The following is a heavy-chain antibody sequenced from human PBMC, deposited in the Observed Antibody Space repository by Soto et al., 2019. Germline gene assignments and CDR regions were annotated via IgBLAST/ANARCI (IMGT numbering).Heavy chain of an antibody. J-gene: IGHJ5*02. D-gene: IGHD6-25*01. CDR3: ARDHGLGPYSSEKSP. Sequence: QVQLVQSGAEVKKPGSSVKVSCKASVGTFSSYAISWVRQAPGQGLEWMGGIIPIFGTANYAQKFQGRVTITADEATSTAYMELSSLRSEDTAVYYCARDHGLGPYSSEKSPWGQGTLVTVSS. CDR1: VGTFSSYA. CDR2: IIPIFGTA. V-gene: IGHV1-69*01.